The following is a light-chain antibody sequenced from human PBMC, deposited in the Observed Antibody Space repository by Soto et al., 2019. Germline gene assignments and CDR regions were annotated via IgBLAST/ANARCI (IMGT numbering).Light chain of an antibody. V-gene: IGKV3-20*01. CDR2: DAY. J-gene: IGKJ5*01. Sequence: ETVLTQSPGTLSLSPGESATLSCRASQSVTSNYLAWYQQKPGQAPRLLIYDAYSRATGIPDRFSGSGSGTDFTLTXSRLEPEDXAXYSXXXYGSXPPXXXGXGTRLEIK. CDR1: QSVTSNY. CDR3: XXYGSXPPXX.